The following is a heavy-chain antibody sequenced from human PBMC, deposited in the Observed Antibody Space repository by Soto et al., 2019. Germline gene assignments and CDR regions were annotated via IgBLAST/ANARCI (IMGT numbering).Heavy chain of an antibody. V-gene: IGHV1-8*01. CDR1: GYTFTSYD. CDR2: MNPNSGNT. J-gene: IGHJ6*03. D-gene: IGHD3-16*01. Sequence: QVQLVQSGAEVKKPGASVKVSCKASGYTFTSYDINWVRQATGQGLEWMGWMNPNSGNTGYAQKFQGRVTMTRNTSISTAYRELSRLGSEDTAVYYWARGDSWGCRYYYYYMHVWGKGTTVTVSS. CDR3: ARGDSWGCRYYYYYMHV.